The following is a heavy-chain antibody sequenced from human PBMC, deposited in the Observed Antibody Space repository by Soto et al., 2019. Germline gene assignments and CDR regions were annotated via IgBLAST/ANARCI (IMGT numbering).Heavy chain of an antibody. CDR1: GLSFSGYY. J-gene: IGHJ6*02. Sequence: SETLSLTCAFYGLSFSGYYWSWIRQPPGKGLEWIGEINHSGSTNYNPSLKSRVTISVDTSKNQFSLKLSSVTAAGTAVYYCARAYYYDSSGYYYYYYGMDVWGQGTTVTVSS. V-gene: IGHV4-34*01. CDR2: INHSGST. CDR3: ARAYYYDSSGYYYYYYGMDV. D-gene: IGHD3-22*01.